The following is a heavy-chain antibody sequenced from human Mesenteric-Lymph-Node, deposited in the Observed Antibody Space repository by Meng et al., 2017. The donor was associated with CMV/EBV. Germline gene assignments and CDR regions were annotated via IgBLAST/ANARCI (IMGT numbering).Heavy chain of an antibody. CDR1: GGSFSGYY. V-gene: IGHV4-34*01. J-gene: IGHJ5*02. Sequence: SETLSLTCAVYGGSFSGYYWTWIRQPPGRGLEWVGEINHSGSPNYNPSLKSRVTISVDTSKNQFSLKLSSMTAADTAVYYCARGQLLLDNWFDPWGQGTLVTVSS. CDR2: INHSGSP. CDR3: ARGQLLLDNWFDP. D-gene: IGHD2-2*01.